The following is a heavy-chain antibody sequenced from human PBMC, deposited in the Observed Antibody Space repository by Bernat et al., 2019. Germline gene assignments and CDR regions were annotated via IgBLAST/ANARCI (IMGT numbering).Heavy chain of an antibody. J-gene: IGHJ4*02. V-gene: IGHV3-30-3*01. Sequence: VQLVESGGGLVQPGGSLRLSCAASGFTVSNNYMSWVRQAPGKGLEWVAVISYDGSNKYYADSVKGRFTISRDNSKNTLYLQMNSLRAEDTAVYYCASLLDYWGQGTLVTVSS. CDR3: ASLLDY. CDR1: GFTVSNNY. CDR2: ISYDGSNK.